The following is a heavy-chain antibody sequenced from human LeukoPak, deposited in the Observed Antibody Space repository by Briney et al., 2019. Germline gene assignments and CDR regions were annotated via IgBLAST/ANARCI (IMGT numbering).Heavy chain of an antibody. CDR2: INSDGSIT. Sequence: PGGSLRLSCAASGFTFSTYWMHWVRQAPGKGLVWVSRINSDGSITTCADSVKGRFTISRDNAKNTLYLQVNSLRAEDTAVYYCARASAVAGLVEDSWGQGTLVTVSS. CDR1: GFTFSTYW. J-gene: IGHJ5*01. D-gene: IGHD6-13*01. V-gene: IGHV3-74*01. CDR3: ARASAVAGLVEDS.